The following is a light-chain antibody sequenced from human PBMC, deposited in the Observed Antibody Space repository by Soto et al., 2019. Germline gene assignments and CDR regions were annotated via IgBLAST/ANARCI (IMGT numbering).Light chain of an antibody. V-gene: IGKV1-5*03. J-gene: IGKJ3*01. Sequence: DIQMTQSPSTLSASVGDRVTITCRASQSISSRLAWYQQKPGKAPKLLIYKASSLESGVPSRFSGSGSGTEFTLTISSLQPDDFATYYCQQYNTYPFTFGPGTQVDIK. CDR3: QQYNTYPFT. CDR2: KAS. CDR1: QSISSR.